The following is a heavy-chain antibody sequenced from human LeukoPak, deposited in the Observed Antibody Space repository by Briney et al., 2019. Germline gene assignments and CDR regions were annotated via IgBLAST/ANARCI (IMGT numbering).Heavy chain of an antibody. Sequence: PGGSLRLSCKGSGYSFTSYWIGWVRQMPGKGLEWMGIIYPGDSDTRYSPSFQGQVTISADKSIGTAYLQWSSLKASDTAMYYCARRWIPGNWFDPWGQGTLVTVSS. D-gene: IGHD5-12*01. J-gene: IGHJ5*02. CDR1: GYSFTSYW. CDR3: ARRWIPGNWFDP. V-gene: IGHV5-51*01. CDR2: IYPGDSDT.